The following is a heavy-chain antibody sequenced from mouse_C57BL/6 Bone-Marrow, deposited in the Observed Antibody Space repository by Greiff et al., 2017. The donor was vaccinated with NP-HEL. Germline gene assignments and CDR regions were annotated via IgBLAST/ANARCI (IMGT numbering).Heavy chain of an antibody. CDR2: IHPNSGST. J-gene: IGHJ4*01. V-gene: IGHV1-64*01. CDR1: GYTFTSYW. D-gene: IGHD2-3*01. Sequence: VQLQQPGAELVKPGASVKLSCKASGYTFTSYWMHWVKQRPGQGLEWIGMIHPNSGSTNYNEKFKSKATLTVDKSSSTAYMQLSSLTSEDSAVYYCASLYDGYYTYYAMDYWGQGTSVTVSS. CDR3: ASLYDGYYTYYAMDY.